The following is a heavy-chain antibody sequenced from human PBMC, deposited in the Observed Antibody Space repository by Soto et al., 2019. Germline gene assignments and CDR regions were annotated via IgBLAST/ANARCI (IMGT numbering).Heavy chain of an antibody. CDR1: GGSISSSSYY. V-gene: IGHV4-39*01. J-gene: IGHJ5*02. CDR3: ARLLTLPARYSSGWYGRWFDP. D-gene: IGHD6-19*01. Sequence: SETLSLTCTVSGGSISSSSYYWGWIRQPPGKGLEWIGSIYYSGSTYYNPSLKRRVTKSVDTSKNQFSLKLSSVTAADTAVYYCARLLTLPARYSSGWYGRWFDPWGQGTLVTVSS. CDR2: IYYSGST.